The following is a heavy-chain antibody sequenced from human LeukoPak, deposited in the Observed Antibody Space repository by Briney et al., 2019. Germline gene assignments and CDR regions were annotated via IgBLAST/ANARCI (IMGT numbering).Heavy chain of an antibody. V-gene: IGHV3-74*01. CDR3: AKDHYWSIDY. CDR2: IKGDGIST. J-gene: IGHJ4*02. Sequence: GGSLGLSCAASGFDFSSNWMHWVRHAPGQGLVWVSRIKGDGISTNYADSVKGRFTISRDIATNTLYLQMNSLRAEDTGVYYCAKDHYWSIDYWGRGTLVTVSS. CDR1: GFDFSSNW. D-gene: IGHD3-3*01.